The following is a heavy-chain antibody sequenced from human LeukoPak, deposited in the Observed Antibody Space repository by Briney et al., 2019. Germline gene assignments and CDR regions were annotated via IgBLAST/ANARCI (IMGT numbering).Heavy chain of an antibody. J-gene: IGHJ1*01. V-gene: IGHV4-59*01. D-gene: IGHD1-26*01. CDR3: ARALSGTYGLFQH. Sequence: KPSETLSLTCTVSGGPISNYYWSWIRQPPGKGLEWIGYIYYSGSTYYNPSLRSRVTISVDTSKNQFSLNLNSVTAADTAVYYCARALSGTYGLFQHWGQGTLVTVSS. CDR2: IYYSGST. CDR1: GGPISNYY.